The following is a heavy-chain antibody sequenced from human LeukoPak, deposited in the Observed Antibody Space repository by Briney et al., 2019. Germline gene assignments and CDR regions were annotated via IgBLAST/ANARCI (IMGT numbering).Heavy chain of an antibody. CDR3: AREYGFMTTVFHAFDI. Sequence: SGTLSLTCTVSGGSITSSSYYWGWIRQPPGKGLEWIGSVYYSGTTYYNPSLKSRVTISVDTSKKQFSLKLTSVTAADTAIYYCAREYGFMTTVFHAFDIWGQGTMVTVSS. J-gene: IGHJ3*02. CDR2: VYYSGTT. CDR1: GGSITSSSYY. D-gene: IGHD4-17*01. V-gene: IGHV4-39*07.